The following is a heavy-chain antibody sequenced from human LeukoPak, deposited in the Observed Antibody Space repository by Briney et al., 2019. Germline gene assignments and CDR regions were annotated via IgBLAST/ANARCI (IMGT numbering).Heavy chain of an antibody. CDR1: GFTFSSYA. CDR2: ISSNGGST. D-gene: IGHD2-2*02. Sequence: GGSLRLSCAASGFTFSSYAMHWVRQAPGKGLEYVSAISSNGGSTYYANSVKGRFTISRDNSKNTLYLQMGSLRAEDMAVYYCARGVGYCSSTSCYTFDYWGQGTLVTLSS. V-gene: IGHV3-64*01. J-gene: IGHJ4*02. CDR3: ARGVGYCSSTSCYTFDY.